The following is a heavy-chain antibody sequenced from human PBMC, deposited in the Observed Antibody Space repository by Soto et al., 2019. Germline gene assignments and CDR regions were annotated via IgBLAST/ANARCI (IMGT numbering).Heavy chain of an antibody. Sequence: GASVKVSCKTSGYTFSSYSINWVRQAPGQGLEWMAWISTNSGSTHYAERLQGRVTMTLDTTARTAYMELWGLTSDDTAVYYCARDNSYYDFWGQGTLVTASS. J-gene: IGHJ4*02. D-gene: IGHD1-26*01. CDR2: ISTNSGST. V-gene: IGHV1-18*01. CDR1: GYTFSSYS. CDR3: ARDNSYYDF.